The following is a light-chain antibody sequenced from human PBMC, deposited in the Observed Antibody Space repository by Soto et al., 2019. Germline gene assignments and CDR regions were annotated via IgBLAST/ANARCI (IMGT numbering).Light chain of an antibody. CDR3: TTWDDSGNVV. CDR1: TSNIGTYT. Sequence: QSVLTQSPSASGTPGQRVSISCSGSTSNIGTYTVSWYQHVPGTAAQLLIYSNDQQPSSVTGRFSGSKSVTSASLAISGLLSEDEADYYCTTWDDSGNVVFGGGTKLTVL. V-gene: IGLV1-44*01. CDR2: SND. J-gene: IGLJ2*01.